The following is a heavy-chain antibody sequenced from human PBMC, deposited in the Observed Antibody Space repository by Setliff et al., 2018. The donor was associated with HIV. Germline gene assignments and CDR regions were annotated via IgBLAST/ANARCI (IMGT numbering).Heavy chain of an antibody. D-gene: IGHD5-18*01. CDR2: IYYTGST. CDR3: ARDSGGYNYGFAVGSFDY. Sequence: SETLSLTCTVSGGSISTYYWSWIRQPPGKGLEWIGNIYYTGSTNYNPSLKSRITISIDTSKSQFSLKLTSVAAADTAVYYCARDSGGYNYGFAVGSFDYWGQGALVTV. CDR1: GGSISTYY. J-gene: IGHJ4*02. V-gene: IGHV4-59*01.